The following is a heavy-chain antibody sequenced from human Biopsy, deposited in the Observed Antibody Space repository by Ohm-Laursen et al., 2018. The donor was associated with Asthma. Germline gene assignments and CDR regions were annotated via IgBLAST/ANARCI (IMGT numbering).Heavy chain of an antibody. J-gene: IGHJ4*02. Sequence: SLRLSCSASGFTFTSYGMHWVRQAPGKGLEWVAVISYDGSNKYYADSVKGRFTISRDNSKNTLYLQMNSLRAEDTAVYYCARGDWYGSASNGYWGQGTLVTVSA. V-gene: IGHV3-30*03. CDR2: ISYDGSNK. D-gene: IGHD6-6*01. CDR1: GFTFTSYG. CDR3: ARGDWYGSASNGY.